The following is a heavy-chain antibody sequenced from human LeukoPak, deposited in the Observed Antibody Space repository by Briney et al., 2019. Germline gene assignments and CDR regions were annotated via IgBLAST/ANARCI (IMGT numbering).Heavy chain of an antibody. J-gene: IGHJ4*02. CDR1: GGSISSSSYY. CDR3: ARSAPYYYDSSGYRTRNLDY. Sequence: PSETLSLTCTVSGGSISSSSYYWGWIRQPPGKGLEWIGSIYYSGSTYYNPSLKSRVTISVDTSKNQFSLKLSSVTAADTAVYYCARSAPYYYDSSGYRTRNLDYWGQRTLVTVSS. D-gene: IGHD3-22*01. V-gene: IGHV4-39*01. CDR2: IYYSGST.